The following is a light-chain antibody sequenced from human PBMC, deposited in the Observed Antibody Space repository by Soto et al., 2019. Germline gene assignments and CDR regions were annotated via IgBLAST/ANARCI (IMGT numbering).Light chain of an antibody. J-gene: IGKJ3*01. V-gene: IGKV3-20*01. Sequence: EIVLTQSPGTLSLSPGERATLSCRASQSVSSSYLAWYQQKPGQAPRLLIYGASSRANGIPDRFSGSGYGTDFTLTISRLEPEDFAVYYCLQYGSSPVTFGPGTKVDIK. CDR1: QSVSSSY. CDR2: GAS. CDR3: LQYGSSPVT.